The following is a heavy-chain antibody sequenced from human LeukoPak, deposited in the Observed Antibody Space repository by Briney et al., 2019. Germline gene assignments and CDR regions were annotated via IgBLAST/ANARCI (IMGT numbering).Heavy chain of an antibody. CDR3: ARSHSLYSSSWYSLKGYFDY. D-gene: IGHD6-13*01. CDR1: GFTFSNFE. Sequence: GGSLRLSCEASGFTFSNFEMNWVREAPGKGLEWVSYISSGGSNIYYADSVRGRFTISRDNAKNSLYLQMNSLRAEDTAVYYCARSHSLYSSSWYSLKGYFDYWGQGTLVTVSS. V-gene: IGHV3-48*03. J-gene: IGHJ4*02. CDR2: ISSGGSNI.